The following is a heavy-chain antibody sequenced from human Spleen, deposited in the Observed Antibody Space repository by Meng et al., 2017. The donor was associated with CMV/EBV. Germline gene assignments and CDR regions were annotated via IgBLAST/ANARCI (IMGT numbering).Heavy chain of an antibody. J-gene: IGHJ4*02. CDR1: RYTFTDYS. V-gene: IGHV1-3*01. D-gene: IGHD6-13*01. Sequence: CKTSRYTFTDYSMHWVRQAPGHSLEWMGWINAGNGGTKYSQKFQGRVTITWDTSASTVYMELNSLTSEDTAVYYCARDGWQQTFYFDYWGQGALVTVSS. CDR3: ARDGWQQTFYFDY. CDR2: INAGNGGT.